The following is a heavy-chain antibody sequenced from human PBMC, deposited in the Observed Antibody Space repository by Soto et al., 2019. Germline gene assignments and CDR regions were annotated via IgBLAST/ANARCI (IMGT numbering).Heavy chain of an antibody. Sequence: PSETLSLTCAVSGGSISSGGYSWSWVRQPPGKGLEWIGSIYYSGSTYYNPSLKSRVTISVDTSKNQFSLKLSSVTAADTAVYYCARREYSSSSWFYYYGMDVWRQGTTVTVSS. CDR1: GGSISSGGYS. CDR3: ARREYSSSSWFYYYGMDV. J-gene: IGHJ6*02. CDR2: IYYSGST. V-gene: IGHV4-39*01. D-gene: IGHD6-6*01.